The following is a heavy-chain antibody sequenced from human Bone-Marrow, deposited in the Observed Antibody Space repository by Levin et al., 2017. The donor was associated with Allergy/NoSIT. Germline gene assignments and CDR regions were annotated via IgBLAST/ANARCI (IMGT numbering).Heavy chain of an antibody. Sequence: GGSLRLSCVTSRFRFDDFAMHWVRLCPGKGLEWVSGISWNSVKIGYAESVKGRFAISRDNAKNSLYLEMNSLRPEDTALYYCVKDKGVTVPSAGVDLWGQGTPVTVSS. J-gene: IGHJ4*02. D-gene: IGHD4-17*01. V-gene: IGHV3-9*01. CDR3: VKDKGVTVPSAGVDL. CDR2: ISWNSVKI. CDR1: RFRFDDFA.